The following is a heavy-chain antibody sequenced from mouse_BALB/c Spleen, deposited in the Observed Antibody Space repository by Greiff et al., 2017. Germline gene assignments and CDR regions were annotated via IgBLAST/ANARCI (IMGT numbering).Heavy chain of an antibody. CDR2: INPSTGYT. CDR1: GYTFTSYW. Sequence: VQLVESGAELAKPGASVKMSCKASGYTFTSYWMHWVKQRPGQGLEWIGYINPSTGYTEYNQKFKDKATLTADKSSSTAYMQLSSLTSEDSAVYYCATFPEDYWGQGTTLTVSS. CDR3: ATFPEDY. V-gene: IGHV1-7*01. J-gene: IGHJ2*01.